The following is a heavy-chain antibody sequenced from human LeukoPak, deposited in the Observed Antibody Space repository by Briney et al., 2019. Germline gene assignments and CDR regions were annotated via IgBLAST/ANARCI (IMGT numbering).Heavy chain of an antibody. J-gene: IGHJ4*02. CDR3: ARVPHDIVVVVAATPDH. CDR2: ITSRSSYI. D-gene: IGHD2-15*01. Sequence: GGSLRLSCAASGFTFSSYEMNWVRQAPGKGLEWVSSITSRSSYIYYADSVKGRFTISRDNAKNSLYLQMNSLRAEDTAVYYCARVPHDIVVVVAATPDHWGQGTRVTVSS. CDR1: GFTFSSYE. V-gene: IGHV3-21*01.